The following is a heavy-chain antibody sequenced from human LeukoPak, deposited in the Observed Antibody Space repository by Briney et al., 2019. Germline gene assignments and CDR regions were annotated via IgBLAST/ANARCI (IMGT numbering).Heavy chain of an antibody. CDR2: IYPGDSDT. V-gene: IGHV5-51*01. CDR3: ARLEAVAGTVYYFDY. J-gene: IGHJ4*02. Sequence: PGESLKISCKGSGYTFTSYWIGWVRQMPGKGLEWMGIIYPGDSDTRYSPSFQGQVTISADKSISTAYLQWSSLKASDTAMYYCARLEAVAGTVYYFDYWGQGTLVTVSS. D-gene: IGHD6-19*01. CDR1: GYTFTSYW.